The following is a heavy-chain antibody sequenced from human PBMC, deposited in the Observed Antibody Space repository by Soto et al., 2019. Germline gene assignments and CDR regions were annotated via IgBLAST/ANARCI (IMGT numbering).Heavy chain of an antibody. D-gene: IGHD3-10*01. CDR2: ISGGGDAT. V-gene: IGHV3-23*01. CDR3: ARKVPGSTTRPDYWYFDL. Sequence: GQLLESGGGLVQPGGSLRLSCAASGFTFISYAMNWVRQAPGKGLRWVSAISGGGDATFYADSVKGRFTISRDNSRNTVTLQMNSLGADDTAVYYCARKVPGSTTRPDYWYFDLWGRGTLVTVSS. CDR1: GFTFISYA. J-gene: IGHJ2*01.